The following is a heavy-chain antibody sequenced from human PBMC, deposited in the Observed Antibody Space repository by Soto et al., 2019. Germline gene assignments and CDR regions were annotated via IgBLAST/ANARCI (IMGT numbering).Heavy chain of an antibody. CDR3: ATRDPGHY. CDR2: ISPDGGRT. Sequence: SPKIPCKACAYRVTSWYMQGVRQSTGQGLEWMGIISPDGGRTSYAQKFQGRVTMTRDTSTSTVYMELSSLRSEDMAVYYCATRDPGHYWGQGTLVTVS. V-gene: IGHV1-46*01. CDR1: AYRVTSWY. J-gene: IGHJ4*02.